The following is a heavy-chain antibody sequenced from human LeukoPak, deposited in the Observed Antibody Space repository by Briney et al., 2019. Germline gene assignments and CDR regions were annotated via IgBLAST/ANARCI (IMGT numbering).Heavy chain of an antibody. CDR2: INHSGST. CDR3: ASRYAVGY. D-gene: IGHD2-2*01. J-gene: IGHJ4*02. CDR1: GGSFSGYY. V-gene: IGHV4-34*01. Sequence: PSETLSLTCAVYGGSFSGYYWSWIRQPPGKGLEWIGEINHSGSTNYNPSLKSRVTISVDTSKNQFSLKLSSVTAADTAVYYCASRYAVGYWGQGTLVTVSS.